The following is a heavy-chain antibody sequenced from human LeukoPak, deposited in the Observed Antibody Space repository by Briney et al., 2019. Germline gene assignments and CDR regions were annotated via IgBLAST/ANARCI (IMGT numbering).Heavy chain of an antibody. D-gene: IGHD3-22*01. CDR1: GGSISSSSYY. J-gene: IGHJ4*02. V-gene: IGHV4-39*07. Sequence: SETLSLTCTVSGGSISSSSYYWGWIRQPPGKGLEWIGSIYYSGSTYYNPSLKSRVTISVDTSKNQFSLKLSSVTAADTAVYYCARGAPYYYDSSGYLDWGQGTLVTVSS. CDR2: IYYSGST. CDR3: ARGAPYYYDSSGYLD.